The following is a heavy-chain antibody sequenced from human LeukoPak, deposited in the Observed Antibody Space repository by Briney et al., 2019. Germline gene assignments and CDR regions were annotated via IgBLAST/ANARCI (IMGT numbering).Heavy chain of an antibody. CDR1: GFTFGSYG. D-gene: IGHD5-12*01. CDR3: ARGPSGYHNT. J-gene: IGHJ4*02. CDR2: ISGSGGST. V-gene: IGHV3-23*01. Sequence: GGSLRLSCAASGFTFGSYGMSWVRQAPGKGLEWVSAISGSGGSTYYADSVKGRFTISRDNSKNTLYLQMNSLRAEDTAVYYCARGPSGYHNTGGQGTLVTVSS.